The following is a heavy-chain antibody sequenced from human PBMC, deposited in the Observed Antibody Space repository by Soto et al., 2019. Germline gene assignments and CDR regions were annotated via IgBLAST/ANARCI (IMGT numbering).Heavy chain of an antibody. CDR2: MSPNSGNT. D-gene: IGHD4-17*01. CDR3: ARGVKYGAYSRWFDP. Sequence: QVQLVQSGAEVRKPGASVKVSCKASGYTFTSYDINWVRQATGQGLEYLGWMSPNSGNTGYVQKFQGRVTITWDTSITTAYMELSSLRSEDTAVYFCARGVKYGAYSRWFDPWGQGTLVTVSS. V-gene: IGHV1-8*01. J-gene: IGHJ5*02. CDR1: GYTFTSYD.